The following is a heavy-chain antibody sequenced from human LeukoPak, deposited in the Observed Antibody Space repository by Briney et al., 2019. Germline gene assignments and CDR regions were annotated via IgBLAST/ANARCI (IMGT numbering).Heavy chain of an antibody. CDR1: GGSIRSTSYY. CDR2: ISYTGST. V-gene: IGHV4-39*07. J-gene: IGHJ3*02. Sequence: SETLSLTCTVSGGSIRSTSYYWGWLRQPPGKGLEWIGSISYTGSTYYNPSLKSRVTTSVDTSRNQFSLKLGSVTAVDTAVYYCAHKFAGSYAFDIWGQGTMVTVSS. CDR3: AHKFAGSYAFDI.